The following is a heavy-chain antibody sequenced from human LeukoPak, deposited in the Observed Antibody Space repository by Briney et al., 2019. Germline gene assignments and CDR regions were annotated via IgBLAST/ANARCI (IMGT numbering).Heavy chain of an antibody. D-gene: IGHD4-17*01. Sequence: ASVKVSCKASGYTFTSYGISWVRQAPGQGLEWMGWISAYNGNTNYAQKLQGRVTMTTDTSTSTAYMELRSLRSDDTAVYYCARVSHDYGDYSGYYYYMDVWGKGTTVTVSS. CDR2: ISAYNGNT. CDR3: ARVSHDYGDYSGYYYYMDV. V-gene: IGHV1-18*01. CDR1: GYTFTSYG. J-gene: IGHJ6*03.